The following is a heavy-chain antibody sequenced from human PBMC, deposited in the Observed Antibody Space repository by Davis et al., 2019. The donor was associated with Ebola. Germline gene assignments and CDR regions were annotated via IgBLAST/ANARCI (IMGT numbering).Heavy chain of an antibody. Sequence: SETLSLTCTVSGGSVSSGSYYWSWIRQPPGKGLEWIGSIYYSGSTYYNPSLKSRVTISVDTSKDQFSLKLISVTAADTAVYYCARGGYSYGFHWFDPWGQGTLVTVSS. CDR3: ARGGYSYGFHWFDP. D-gene: IGHD5-18*01. V-gene: IGHV4-39*07. CDR1: GGSVSSGSYY. CDR2: IYYSGST. J-gene: IGHJ5*02.